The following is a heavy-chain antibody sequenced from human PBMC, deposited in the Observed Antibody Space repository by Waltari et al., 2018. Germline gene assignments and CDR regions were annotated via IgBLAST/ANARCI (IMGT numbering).Heavy chain of an antibody. D-gene: IGHD1-26*01. CDR2: IHPNSGGT. CDR3: ARSYQSGSYSDY. Sequence: QVQLVQSGAEVKKPGASVKVSCKTSGYAFTSYYMHWVRQAPGQGLEWMGWIHPNSGGTNYAQKYQGRITMTRDTSISTVYTELSRLISNDTAVYYCARSYQSGSYSDYWGQGTPVTVSS. V-gene: IGHV1-2*02. CDR1: GYAFTSYY. J-gene: IGHJ4*02.